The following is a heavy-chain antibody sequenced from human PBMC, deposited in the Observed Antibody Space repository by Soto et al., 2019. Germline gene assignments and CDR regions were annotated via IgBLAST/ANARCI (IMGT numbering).Heavy chain of an antibody. Sequence: EVQLVESGGGLVQLGGSLRLSCAVSGFILSDHYMDWVRQAPGKGLEWVARSRNKANGYTTEYAASVKGRFTISRDDSKNSLYLQMNSLKTEDTAVYYCVSEPQLTSVTAFDYWGQGTLVTVSS. D-gene: IGHD2-21*02. J-gene: IGHJ4*02. CDR3: VSEPQLTSVTAFDY. V-gene: IGHV3-72*01. CDR2: SRNKANGYTT. CDR1: GFILSDHY.